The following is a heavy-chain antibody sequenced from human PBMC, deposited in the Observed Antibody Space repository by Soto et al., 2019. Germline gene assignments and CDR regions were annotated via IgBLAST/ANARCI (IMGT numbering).Heavy chain of an antibody. CDR2: MSGTGGST. D-gene: IGHD6-19*01. CDR3: AKAGFSSGWSPSYFDY. CDR1: GFTFSSYA. J-gene: IGHJ4*02. Sequence: EVQLLESGGGLVQPGRSLRLSCAASGFTFSSYAMNRVRQAPGKGLEWVAAMSGTGGSTDYADSVKGRFTISRDNSKNTLYLQMNSLRVEDTAVFYCAKAGFSSGWSPSYFDYWGQGTLVTVSS. V-gene: IGHV3-23*01.